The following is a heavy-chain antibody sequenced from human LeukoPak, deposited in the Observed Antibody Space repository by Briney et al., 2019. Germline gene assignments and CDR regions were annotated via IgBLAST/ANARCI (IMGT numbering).Heavy chain of an antibody. D-gene: IGHD3-3*01. CDR1: GFTFSSYS. Sequence: GGSLRLSCAASGFTFSSYSMNWVRQAPGKGLEWVSSISSSSSYIYYADSVKGRFTISRDNAKNSLYLQMNSLKTEDTAVYLLWYGAVGLRLGRYWGQGTLVTVSS. V-gene: IGHV3-21*04. J-gene: IGHJ4*02. CDR3: WYGAVGLRLGRY. CDR2: ISSSSSYI.